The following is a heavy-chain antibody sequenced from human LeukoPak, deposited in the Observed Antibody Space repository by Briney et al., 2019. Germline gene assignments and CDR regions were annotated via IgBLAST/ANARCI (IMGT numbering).Heavy chain of an antibody. Sequence: GSLRLSCAASGFTFSSYGMNWVRQPPGKGLEWIGSIYYSGSTYYNPSLKSRVTISVDTSKNQFSLKLSSVTAADTAVYYCARIAHYDSSGYMLRDAFDIWGQGTMVTVSS. V-gene: IGHV4-39*07. D-gene: IGHD3-22*01. CDR3: ARIAHYDSSGYMLRDAFDI. CDR2: IYYSGST. CDR1: GFTFSSYG. J-gene: IGHJ3*02.